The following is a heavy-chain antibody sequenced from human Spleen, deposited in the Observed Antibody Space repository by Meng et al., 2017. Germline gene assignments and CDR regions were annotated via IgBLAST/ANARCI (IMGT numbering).Heavy chain of an antibody. CDR1: GGSISSSSYY. CDR3: ARGPTTVSHDFDY. J-gene: IGHJ4*02. V-gene: IGHV4-39*07. CDR2: INHSGST. D-gene: IGHD4-17*01. Sequence: SETLSLTCTVSGGSISSSSYYWSWIRQPPGKGLEWIGEINHSGSTNYNPSVKSRVTISMDTSKNQFSLEMRSVTAADAAVYYCARGPTTVSHDFDYWGQGTLVTVSS.